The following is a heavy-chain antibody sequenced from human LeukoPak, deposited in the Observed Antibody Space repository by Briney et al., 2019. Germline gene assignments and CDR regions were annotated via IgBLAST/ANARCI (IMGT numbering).Heavy chain of an antibody. Sequence: PSETLSLTCTVSGGSISSGSYYWSWIRQPAGKGLEWIGRIYTSGSTNYNPSLKSRVTISKDTSKNQFSLKLSSVTAADTAVYYCARGSEYYYGSGSYHGNWFDPWGQGTLVTVSS. D-gene: IGHD3-10*01. V-gene: IGHV4-61*02. CDR2: IYTSGST. CDR3: ARGSEYYYGSGSYHGNWFDP. CDR1: GGSISSGSYY. J-gene: IGHJ5*02.